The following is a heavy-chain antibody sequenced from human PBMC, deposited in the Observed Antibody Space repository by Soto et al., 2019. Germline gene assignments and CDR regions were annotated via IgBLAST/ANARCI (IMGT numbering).Heavy chain of an antibody. CDR1: GGTFSSYA. CDR3: ARSESRYSYGRDDAFDI. V-gene: IGHV1-69*06. CDR2: IIPIFGTA. D-gene: IGHD5-18*01. J-gene: IGHJ3*02. Sequence: SVKVSCKASGGTFSSYAISWVRQAPGQGLEWMGGIIPIFGTANYAQKFQGRVTITADKSTSTAYMELSSLRSEDTAVYYCARSESRYSYGRDDAFDIWGQGTMVTVS.